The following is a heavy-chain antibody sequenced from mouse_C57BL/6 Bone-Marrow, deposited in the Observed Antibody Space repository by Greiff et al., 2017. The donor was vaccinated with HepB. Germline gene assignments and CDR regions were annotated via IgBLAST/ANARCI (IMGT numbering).Heavy chain of an antibody. J-gene: IGHJ1*03. CDR3: ARRNYGSSGWYFDV. CDR1: GFTFSDYY. CDR2: ISNGGGST. V-gene: IGHV5-12*01. D-gene: IGHD1-1*01. Sequence: EVQLQESGGGLVQPGGSLKLSCAASGFTFSDYYMYWVRQTPEKRLEWVAYISNGGGSTYYPDTVKGRFTISRDNAKNTLYLQMSRLKSEDTAMYYCARRNYGSSGWYFDVWGTGTTVTVSS.